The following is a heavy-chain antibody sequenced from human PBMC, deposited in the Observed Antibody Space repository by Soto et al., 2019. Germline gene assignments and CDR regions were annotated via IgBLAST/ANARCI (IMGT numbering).Heavy chain of an antibody. Sequence: GGSLRLSCSASGFTFTTFCINWVRQAPGKGLEWVSSISSSSEHIFYADSVKGRFTISRDNAKNSVYLQMNSVGVEDTAVYYCAKDKRGDTSGFFDHWGHGTLVTVSS. CDR1: GFTFTTFC. D-gene: IGHD3-22*01. V-gene: IGHV3-21*06. CDR3: AKDKRGDTSGFFDH. J-gene: IGHJ4*01. CDR2: ISSSSEHI.